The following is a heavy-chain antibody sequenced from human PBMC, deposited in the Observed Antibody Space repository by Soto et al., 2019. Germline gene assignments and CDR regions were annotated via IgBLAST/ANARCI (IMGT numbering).Heavy chain of an antibody. Sequence: ASVKVSFKASGYTFTGYYMHWVRQAPGQGLEWMGWINPNSGGTNYAQKFQGWVTMTRDTSISTAYMELSRLRSDDTAVYYCARALQAVAGRRYFDYWGQGTLVTVSS. J-gene: IGHJ4*02. D-gene: IGHD6-19*01. CDR2: INPNSGGT. CDR1: GYTFTGYY. CDR3: ARALQAVAGRRYFDY. V-gene: IGHV1-2*04.